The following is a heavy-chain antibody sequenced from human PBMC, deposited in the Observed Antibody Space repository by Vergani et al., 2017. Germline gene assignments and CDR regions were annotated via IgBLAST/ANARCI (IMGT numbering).Heavy chain of an antibody. CDR3: SKGPFPSSAHYYYYGMDV. CDR1: GFTFSSYA. V-gene: IGHV3-23*01. Sequence: EVQLLESGGGLVQPGGSLRLSCAASGFTFSSYAMSWVRQAPGKGLEWVSAISGSGGSTYYADSVKGRFTISRDNSKNTLYLQMNSLRAADTAVYYCSKGPFPSSAHYYYYGMDVWGQGTTVTVSS. CDR2: ISGSGGST. J-gene: IGHJ6*02.